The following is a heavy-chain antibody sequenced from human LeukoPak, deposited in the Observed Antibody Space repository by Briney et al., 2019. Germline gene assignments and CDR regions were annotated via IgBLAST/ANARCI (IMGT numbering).Heavy chain of an antibody. CDR2: ISWDGGST. CDR1: GFTFDDYA. V-gene: IGHV3-43D*04. CDR3: AKDITPSYSSGPFDY. Sequence: PGGSLRLSCAASGFTFDDYAMHWVRQAPGKGLGWVSLISWDGGSTYYADSVKGRFTISRDNSKNSLYLQMNSLRAEDTALYYCAKDITPSYSSGPFDYWGQGTLVTVSS. D-gene: IGHD6-19*01. J-gene: IGHJ4*02.